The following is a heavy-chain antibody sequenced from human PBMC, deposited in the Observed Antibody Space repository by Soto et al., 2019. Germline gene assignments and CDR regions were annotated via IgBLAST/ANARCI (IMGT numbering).Heavy chain of an antibody. CDR1: GGSFSPNY. Sequence: SETLSLTCRLSGGSFSPNYLGWFRQSPGKGLEWVGYIYYGGTTSYNPSLKSRVTISVDTSKKQFSLKLSSVTAADTAVYYCARLDPANYFDYWGLGTLVTVSS. CDR2: IYYGGTT. V-gene: IGHV4-59*01. CDR3: ARLDPANYFDY. J-gene: IGHJ4*02.